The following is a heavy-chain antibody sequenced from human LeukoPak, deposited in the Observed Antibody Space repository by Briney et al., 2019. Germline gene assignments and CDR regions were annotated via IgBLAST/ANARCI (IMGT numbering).Heavy chain of an antibody. V-gene: IGHV3-21*01. CDR3: ARDHLDDPYYDFWSGYYNYGMDV. CDR2: ISSSSSYI. D-gene: IGHD3-3*01. J-gene: IGHJ6*02. Sequence: GGSLRLSCAASGFTFSSYSMNWVRQAPGKGLEWVSSISSSSSYIYYADSVRGRFTISRDNAKNSLYLQMNSLRAEDTAVYYCARDHLDDPYYDFWSGYYNYGMDVWGQGTTVTVSS. CDR1: GFTFSSYS.